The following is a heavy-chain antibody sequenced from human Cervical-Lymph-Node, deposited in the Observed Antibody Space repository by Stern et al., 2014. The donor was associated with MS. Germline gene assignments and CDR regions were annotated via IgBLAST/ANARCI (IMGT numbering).Heavy chain of an antibody. D-gene: IGHD2-15*01. V-gene: IGHV3-30-3*01. CDR3: GRDTCRGGGCYFRY. CDR1: GFIFSNYA. J-gene: IGHJ4*02. Sequence: VQLVESGGGVVPPGGSLRLSCAASGFIFSNYAMHWVRQAPGKGLAWVAFVSNEGSKQFYADSVKGRFTISRDNANNTLYLQMNSLRPEDTAVYYCGRDTCRGGGCYFRYWGQGILITVSS. CDR2: VSNEGSKQ.